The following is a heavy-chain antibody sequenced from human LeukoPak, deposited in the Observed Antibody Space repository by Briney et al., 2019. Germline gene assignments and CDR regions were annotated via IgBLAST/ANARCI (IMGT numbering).Heavy chain of an antibody. V-gene: IGHV3-33*01. CDR2: IWYDGSNK. CDR1: GFTFSSYG. Sequence: GRSLRLSCAASGFTFSSYGMHWVRQAPGKGLEWVAVIWYDGSNKYYADSVKGRFTISRDNSKNTLYLQMNSLRAEDTAVYYCARDSCSGGSCYYYYYGMDVRGQGTTVTVSS. J-gene: IGHJ6*02. CDR3: ARDSCSGGSCYYYYYGMDV. D-gene: IGHD2-15*01.